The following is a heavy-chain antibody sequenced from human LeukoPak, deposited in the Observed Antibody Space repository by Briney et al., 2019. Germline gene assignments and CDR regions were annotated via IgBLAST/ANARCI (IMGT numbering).Heavy chain of an antibody. CDR1: GFTFSSYG. V-gene: IGHV3-30*18. Sequence: PGRSLRLSCAASGFTFSSYGMHWVRQAPGKVLEWVAVISYDGSNKYYADSMKGRFTISRDNSKTTLYLQMNSLRAEDTAEYYCAKEVDCSSTSCSYYYYYYGMDVWGQGTTVTVSS. CDR3: AKEVDCSSTSCSYYYYYYGMDV. D-gene: IGHD2-2*01. J-gene: IGHJ6*02. CDR2: ISYDGSNK.